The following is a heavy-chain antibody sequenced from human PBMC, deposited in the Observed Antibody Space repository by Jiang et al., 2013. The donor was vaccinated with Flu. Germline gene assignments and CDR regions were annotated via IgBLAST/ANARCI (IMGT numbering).Heavy chain of an antibody. Sequence: GSGLVKPSETLSLTCAVSGYSISSGYYWGWIRQPPGKGLEWIGSIYYSGSTYYNPSLKSRVTISVDTSKNQFSLKLSSVTAADTAVYYCARVGSPRFWSGYCFDYWGQGTLVTVSS. CDR1: GYSISSGYY. CDR2: IYYSGST. J-gene: IGHJ4*02. D-gene: IGHD3-3*01. V-gene: IGHV4-38-2*01. CDR3: ARVGSPRFWSGYCFDY.